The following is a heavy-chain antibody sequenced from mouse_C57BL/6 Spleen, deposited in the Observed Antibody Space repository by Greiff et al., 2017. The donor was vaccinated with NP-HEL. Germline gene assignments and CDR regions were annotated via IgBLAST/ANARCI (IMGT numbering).Heavy chain of an antibody. CDR3: ARGGFDYGSPWYFDV. D-gene: IGHD1-1*01. CDR1: GYTFTDYN. J-gene: IGHJ1*03. Sequence: EVQLQQSGPELVKPGASVKIPCKASGYTFTDYNMDWVKQSHGKSLEWIGDINPNNGGTIYNQKFKGKATLTVDKSSSTAYMELRSLTSEDTAVYCCARGGFDYGSPWYFDVWGTGTTVTVSS. CDR2: INPNNGGT. V-gene: IGHV1-18*01.